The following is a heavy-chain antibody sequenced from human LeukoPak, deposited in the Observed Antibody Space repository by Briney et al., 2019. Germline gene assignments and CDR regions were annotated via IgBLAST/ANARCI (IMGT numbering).Heavy chain of an antibody. CDR2: INPNSGGT. CDR1: GYTFTGYY. V-gene: IGHV1-2*02. J-gene: IGHJ6*02. D-gene: IGHD3-10*01. CDR3: ARDRRPTMVRGVIGYGMDV. Sequence: ASVKVSCKASGYTFTGYYMHWVRQAPGQGLERMGWINPNSGGTNYAQKFQGRVTMTRDTSISTAYMELSRLRSDDTAVYYCARDRRPTMVRGVIGYGMDVWGQGTTVTVSS.